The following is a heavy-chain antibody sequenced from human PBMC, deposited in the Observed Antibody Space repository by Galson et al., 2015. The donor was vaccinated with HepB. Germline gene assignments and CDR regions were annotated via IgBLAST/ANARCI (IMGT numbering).Heavy chain of an antibody. J-gene: IGHJ4*02. CDR3: ARDAYDTQL. CDR2: IFHSGTT. CDR1: GFSISSGYH. Sequence: LSLTCSVSGFSISSGYHWGRIRQPPGRGLEWIGSIFHSGTTYYNPSLKSRVTISVDTSKNQFSLRLSSVTAADTAVYYCARDAYDTQLWGQGTLVTVSS. V-gene: IGHV4-38-2*02. D-gene: IGHD3-22*01.